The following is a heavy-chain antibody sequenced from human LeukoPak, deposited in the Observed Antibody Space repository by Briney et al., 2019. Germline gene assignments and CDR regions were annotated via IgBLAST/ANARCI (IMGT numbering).Heavy chain of an antibody. CDR2: IYSGGST. V-gene: IGHV3-66*01. D-gene: IGHD3-3*01. CDR1: GFTVSSNY. CDR3: ARSFGVVIPYGMDV. Sequence: GGSLRLSCAASGFTVSSNYVSWVRQAPGKGLEWVSVIYSGGSTYYADSVKGRFTISRDNSKNTLYLQMNSLRAEDTAVYYCARSFGVVIPYGMDVWGQGTTVTVSS. J-gene: IGHJ6*02.